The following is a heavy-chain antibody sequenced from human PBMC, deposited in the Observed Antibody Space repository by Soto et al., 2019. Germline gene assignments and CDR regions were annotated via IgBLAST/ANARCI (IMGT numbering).Heavy chain of an antibody. CDR2: IIPIFGTA. D-gene: IGHD6-25*01. CDR1: GGTFSSYA. V-gene: IGHV1-69*01. Sequence: QVQLVQSGAEVKKPGSSVKVSCKASGGTFSSYAISWVRQAPGQGLEWMGGIIPIFGTANYAQKFQGRVTITADQSTSTAYMELSRLRSEDTAVYYCARGEYSSGRYNRDYYYGMDVWGQGTTVTVSS. CDR3: ARGEYSSGRYNRDYYYGMDV. J-gene: IGHJ6*02.